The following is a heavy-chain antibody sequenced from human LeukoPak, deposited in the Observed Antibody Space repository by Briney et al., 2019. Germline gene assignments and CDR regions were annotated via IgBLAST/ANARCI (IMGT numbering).Heavy chain of an antibody. J-gene: IGHJ4*02. CDR1: GYTFTGYY. V-gene: IGHV1-2*02. CDR3: ARGEYSSSSGPIDY. Sequence: ASVKVSCKASGYTFTGYYMHWVRQAPGQGLEWMGWINPNSGGTNYAQKFQGRVTMTRDTSISTAYMELSRLRSDDTAVYYCARGEYSSSSGPIDYWGQGTLVTVSS. D-gene: IGHD6-6*01. CDR2: INPNSGGT.